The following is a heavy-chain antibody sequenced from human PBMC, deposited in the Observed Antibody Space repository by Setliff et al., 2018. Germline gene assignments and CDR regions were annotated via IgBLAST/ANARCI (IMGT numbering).Heavy chain of an antibody. J-gene: IGHJ4*02. Sequence: PSETLSLTCTVSGGSISSNNFYWGWIRQPPGKGLELIGTISYSGSTYYNPSLKSRVTISVDTSKSQFSLKLSSVTAADTALYYCARDSVNLRKWDFWGQGTLVT. CDR2: ISYSGST. D-gene: IGHD1-26*01. CDR3: ARDSVNLRKWDF. V-gene: IGHV4-39*07. CDR1: GGSISSNNFY.